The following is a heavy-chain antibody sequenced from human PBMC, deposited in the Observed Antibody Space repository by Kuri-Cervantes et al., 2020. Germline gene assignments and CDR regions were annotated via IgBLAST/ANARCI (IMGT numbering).Heavy chain of an antibody. J-gene: IGHJ4*02. CDR3: AKGGTGYCTSTSCYLPDY. CDR2: ISWKSGRR. D-gene: IGHD2-2*01. V-gene: IGHV3-9*01. CDR1: GFTFDDYV. Sequence: SLKISCAASGFTFDDYVMHWVRQAPGKGLEWVSGISWKSGRRDYADSVKGRFTISRDNAKDSLYLQMNSLRAEDTALYYCAKGGTGYCTSTSCYLPDYWGQGTLVTVSS.